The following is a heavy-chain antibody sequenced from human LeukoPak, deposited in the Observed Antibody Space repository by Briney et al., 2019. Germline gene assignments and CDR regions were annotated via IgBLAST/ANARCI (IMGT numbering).Heavy chain of an antibody. CDR2: IIPIFGTA. V-gene: IGHV1-69*01. CDR3: ARGLLSTSYYDYMDV. J-gene: IGHJ6*03. D-gene: IGHD2-2*01. CDR1: VDTFSIYA. Sequence: GASVKLSCKSSVDTFSIYAISWVRQPPAQGREWMGEIIPIFGTANYAQKFQGRVTITADESTSTAYMALSRLRSEDTAVYYGARGLLSTSYYDYMDVWGKGTTVTVSS.